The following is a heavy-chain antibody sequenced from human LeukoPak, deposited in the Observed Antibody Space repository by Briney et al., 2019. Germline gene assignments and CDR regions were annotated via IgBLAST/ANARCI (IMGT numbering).Heavy chain of an antibody. D-gene: IGHD3-22*01. J-gene: IGHJ3*02. CDR2: ISSSGSTI. CDR1: GFTFSSYE. CDR3: ARDLGRTTYYYDSSGYRTYSNAFDI. Sequence: GGSLRLSCAASGFTFSSYEMNWVRQAPGKGLEWVSYISSSGSTIYYADSVKGRFTISRDNAKNSLYLQMNSLRAEDTAVYYCARDLGRTTYYYDSSGYRTYSNAFDIWGQGTMVTVSS. V-gene: IGHV3-48*03.